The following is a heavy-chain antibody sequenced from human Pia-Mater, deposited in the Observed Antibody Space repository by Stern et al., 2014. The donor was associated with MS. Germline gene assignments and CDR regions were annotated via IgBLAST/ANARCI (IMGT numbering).Heavy chain of an antibody. Sequence: VQLVESGAEVKKPGVSVTISCKASGYTFTDYFMHWMRQAPGQGPEWMGRVNPSSGVTLYAQKFEGRVTMSRDKSISTAYLELTNLTSDDAAVYYCATRRGCSGGSCSSRSLDYWGQGTLVSVSS. CDR2: VNPSSGVT. J-gene: IGHJ4*02. CDR3: ATRRGCSGGSCSSRSLDY. V-gene: IGHV1-2*06. D-gene: IGHD2-15*01. CDR1: GYTFTDYF.